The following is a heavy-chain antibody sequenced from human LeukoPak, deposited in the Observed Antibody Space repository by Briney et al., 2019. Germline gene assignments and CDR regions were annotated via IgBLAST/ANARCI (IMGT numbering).Heavy chain of an antibody. CDR1: GLTFSNAW. D-gene: IGHD4-17*01. CDR3: TTDYGDEDFDY. Sequence: GGSLRLSCAASGLTFSNAWMSWVRQAPGKGLEWVGRIKSKTDGGTTDYAAPVKGRFTISRDDSKNTLYLQMNSLKTEDTAVYYCTTDYGDEDFDYWGQGTLVTVSS. J-gene: IGHJ4*02. V-gene: IGHV3-15*01. CDR2: IKSKTDGGTT.